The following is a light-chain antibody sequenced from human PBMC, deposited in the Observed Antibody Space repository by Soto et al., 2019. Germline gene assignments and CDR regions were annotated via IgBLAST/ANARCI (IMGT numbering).Light chain of an antibody. CDR2: AAS. Sequence: DIQMPQSPSSLSASVGDRVTITCRASQDISNYLAWFQQRPGKAPKSLIFAASGLQSGVPSRFSGSGYGTDFTRTISSLQPEDIATYYCQQHHSYPLTFGGGTNVEIK. CDR3: QQHHSYPLT. J-gene: IGKJ4*01. CDR1: QDISNY. V-gene: IGKV1-16*01.